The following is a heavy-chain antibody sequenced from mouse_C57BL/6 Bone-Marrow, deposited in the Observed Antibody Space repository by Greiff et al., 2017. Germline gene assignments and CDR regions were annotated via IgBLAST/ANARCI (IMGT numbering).Heavy chain of an antibody. CDR2: ISYDGSN. CDR1: GYSITSGYY. J-gene: IGHJ4*01. V-gene: IGHV3-6*01. CDR3: ARGGYGSRFLGYYAMDY. Sequence: EVKLVESGPGLVKPSQSLSLTCSVTGYSITSGYYWNWIRQFPGNKLEWMGYISYDGSNNYNPSLKNRISITRDTSKNQFFLKLNSVTTEDTATYYCARGGYGSRFLGYYAMDYWGQGTSVTVSS. D-gene: IGHD1-1*01.